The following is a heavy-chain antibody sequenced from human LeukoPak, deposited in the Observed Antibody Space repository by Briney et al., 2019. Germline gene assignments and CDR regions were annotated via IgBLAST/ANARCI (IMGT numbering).Heavy chain of an antibody. D-gene: IGHD1-26*01. Sequence: GGSLRLSCAASGFTFRSYSMNWVRQAPGKGLEWVSSIGSSSTYIYYADSVKGRFIISRDNAKNSLCLQMNSLRAEDTAVYYCARDVLVGASNNWGQGTLVTVSS. J-gene: IGHJ4*02. CDR3: ARDVLVGASNN. V-gene: IGHV3-21*04. CDR1: GFTFRSYS. CDR2: IGSSSTYI.